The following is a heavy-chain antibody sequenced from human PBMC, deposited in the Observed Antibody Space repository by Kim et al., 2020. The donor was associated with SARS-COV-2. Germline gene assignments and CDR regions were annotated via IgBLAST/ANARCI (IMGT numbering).Heavy chain of an antibody. CDR3: ARDRYLAALSYYYGSGSPLGYGMDV. D-gene: IGHD3-10*01. CDR1: GGSISSGGYY. Sequence: SETLSLTCTVSGGSISSGGYYWSWIRQHPGKGLEWIGYIYYSGSTYYNPSLKSRVTISVDTSKNQFSLKLSSVTAADTAVYYCARDRYLAALSYYYGSGSPLGYGMDVWGQGTTVTVSS. V-gene: IGHV4-31*03. CDR2: IYYSGST. J-gene: IGHJ6*02.